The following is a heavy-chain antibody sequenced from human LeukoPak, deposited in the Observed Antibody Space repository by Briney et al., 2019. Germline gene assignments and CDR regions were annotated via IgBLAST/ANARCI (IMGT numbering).Heavy chain of an antibody. V-gene: IGHV3-15*01. D-gene: IGHD1-26*01. CDR1: GFTFSDAW. J-gene: IGHJ4*02. Sequence: GGFLRLSCTASGFTFSDAWMNWVRQAPGKGPEWVGRVKSKTNGGTTDYAAPVKGRFTISRDDSRNTVYLQMNSLKTEDTAVYYCAKAASQKKNSRSGSYYDYWGQGTLVTVSS. CDR3: AKAASQKKNSRSGSYYDY. CDR2: VKSKTNGGTT.